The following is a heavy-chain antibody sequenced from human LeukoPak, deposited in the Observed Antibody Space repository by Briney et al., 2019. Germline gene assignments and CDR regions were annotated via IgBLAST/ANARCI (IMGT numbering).Heavy chain of an antibody. J-gene: IGHJ4*02. V-gene: IGHV1-69*05. CDR1: GGTFSSYA. CDR3: ARATHCDSHLYY. D-gene: IGHD2-21*02. Sequence: SVKVPCKASGGTFSSYAISWVRQAPGQGLEWMGRIIPIFGTANYAQKFQGRVTTNTDESTSTAYMELSSLRSEDTAVYYCARATHCDSHLYYWGQGTLVTVSS. CDR2: IIPIFGTA.